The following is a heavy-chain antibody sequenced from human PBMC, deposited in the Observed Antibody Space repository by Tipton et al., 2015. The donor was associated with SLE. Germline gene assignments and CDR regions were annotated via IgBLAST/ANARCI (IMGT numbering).Heavy chain of an antibody. V-gene: IGHV5-51*03. D-gene: IGHD6-19*01. CDR2: IYPGDSDT. J-gene: IGHJ6*02. Sequence: QLAQSGAEVKKPGESLKISCKGSGYSFTSYWIGWVRQMPGKGLEWMGIIYPGDSDTRYSPSFQGQVTISADKSISTAYLQWSSLKASDTAMYYCARLPRIAVAGLYYYYGMDVWSQGTTVTVSS. CDR3: ARLPRIAVAGLYYYYGMDV. CDR1: GYSFTSYW.